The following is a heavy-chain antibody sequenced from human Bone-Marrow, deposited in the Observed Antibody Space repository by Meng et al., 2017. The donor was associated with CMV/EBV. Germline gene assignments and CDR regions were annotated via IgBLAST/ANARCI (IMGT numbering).Heavy chain of an antibody. D-gene: IGHD2-2*01. J-gene: IGHJ6*02. CDR3: ARDRIVVVPAAIPYSSTAHYYYYGMDA. CDR1: GGSISSGGYY. V-gene: IGHV4-61*08. Sequence: SETLSLTCTFSGGSISSGGYYCSWIRQHPGNGLEWIGFIYYSGSTNYSPSPKSRVTISVDTSKNQFSRMLSSVTAADTAVYYCARDRIVVVPAAIPYSSTAHYYYYGMDAWGQGTTVTFYS. CDR2: IYYSGST.